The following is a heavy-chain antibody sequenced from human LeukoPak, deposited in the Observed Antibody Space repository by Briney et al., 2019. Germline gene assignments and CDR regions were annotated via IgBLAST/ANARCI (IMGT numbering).Heavy chain of an antibody. V-gene: IGHV4-4*07. CDR2: IHTSGNT. J-gene: IGHJ5*02. CDR3: ARVTDPRYNWFDP. Sequence: IRQPAXXXPEWIGRIHTSGNTNYNPSLKSRVNMSADTSKNQFSLKLNSVTAADTAVYYCARVTDPRYNWFDPWGQGTLVTVSS. D-gene: IGHD2-21*02.